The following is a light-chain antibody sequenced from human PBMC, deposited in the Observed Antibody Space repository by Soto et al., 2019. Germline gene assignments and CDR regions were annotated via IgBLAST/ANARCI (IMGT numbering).Light chain of an antibody. CDR3: QKYNGAPYT. CDR2: GAS. CDR1: QGISNY. Sequence: DIPMTQSPSSLSASVGDRVTITCRASQGISNYLAWYQQKPGKVPKLLIYGASTLQSGVPSRFRGSGSGTDFTLTISSLQSEDVATYYCQKYNGAPYTFGQGTKLEIK. J-gene: IGKJ2*01. V-gene: IGKV1-27*01.